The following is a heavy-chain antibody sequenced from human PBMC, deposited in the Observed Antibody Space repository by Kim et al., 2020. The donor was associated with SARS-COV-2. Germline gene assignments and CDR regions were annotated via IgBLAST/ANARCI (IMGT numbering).Heavy chain of an antibody. J-gene: IGHJ4*02. V-gene: IGHV6-1*01. D-gene: IGHD2-2*02. Sequence: SQTLSLTCAISGDSVSSNRAAWNWLRQSPSRGLEWLGRTYYRSKWYNDYAVSVKSRITINPDTSKNQFSLQLNSVTPEDTALYYCAREYTHTVLDYWGQGTLGTVSS. CDR3: AREYTHTVLDY. CDR1: GDSVSSNRAA. CDR2: TYYRSKWYN.